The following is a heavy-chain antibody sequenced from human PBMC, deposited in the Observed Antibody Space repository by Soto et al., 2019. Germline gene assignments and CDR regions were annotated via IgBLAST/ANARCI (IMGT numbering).Heavy chain of an antibody. J-gene: IGHJ5*02. CDR1: GYAFTGYY. Sequence: GASVKGACKASGYAFTGYYMHWVRQAPGQGLEWMGWINPNSGGTNYAQKFQGRVTMTRDTSISTAYMELSRLRSDDTAVYYCARDPIAVAGGWFDPWGQGTLVTVSS. CDR2: INPNSGGT. V-gene: IGHV1-2*02. CDR3: ARDPIAVAGGWFDP. D-gene: IGHD6-19*01.